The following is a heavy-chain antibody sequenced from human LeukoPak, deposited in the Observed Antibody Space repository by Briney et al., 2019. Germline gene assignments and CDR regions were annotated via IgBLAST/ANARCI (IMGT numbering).Heavy chain of an antibody. Sequence: SETLSLTCTVSGDSISSSYWSWIRQPPGKGLEWIGYIYHTGSTSHNPSLKSRVSISVETSKNQFSLKLSSVTAADTAVYYCARGGLAARQGPHDAFDIWGQGTLVTVSS. V-gene: IGHV4-59*01. D-gene: IGHD6-6*01. CDR3: ARGGLAARQGPHDAFDI. J-gene: IGHJ3*02. CDR1: GDSISSSY. CDR2: IYHTGST.